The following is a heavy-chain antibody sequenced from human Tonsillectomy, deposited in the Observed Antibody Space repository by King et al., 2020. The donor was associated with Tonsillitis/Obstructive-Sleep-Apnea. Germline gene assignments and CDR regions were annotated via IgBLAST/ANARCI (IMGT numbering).Heavy chain of an antibody. CDR2: ISGSGGST. Sequence: VQLVESGGGLVQPGGSLRLSCAASGFTFSSYAMSWVRQAPGKGLEWVSAISGSGGSTYYADSVQGRFTISRDNSKNTLYLQMNSLRAEDTAVYYCAKVNYSGSYFPMYFDYWGQGTLVTVSS. D-gene: IGHD1-26*01. V-gene: IGHV3-23*04. CDR1: GFTFSSYA. CDR3: AKVNYSGSYFPMYFDY. J-gene: IGHJ4*02.